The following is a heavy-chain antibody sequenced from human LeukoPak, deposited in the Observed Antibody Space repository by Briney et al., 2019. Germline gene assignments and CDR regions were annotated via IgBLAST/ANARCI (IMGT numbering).Heavy chain of an antibody. Sequence: PSETLSLTCAVYGGSFSTSNYYWSWIRQPPGKGLEWIGEINHSGSTNYNPSLKSRVTISVDTSKNQFSLKLSSVTAADTAVYYCASYCIAAAACNWFDPWGQGTLVTVSS. V-gene: IGHV4-34*01. CDR3: ASYCIAAAACNWFDP. D-gene: IGHD6-13*01. CDR1: GGSFSTSNYY. CDR2: INHSGST. J-gene: IGHJ5*02.